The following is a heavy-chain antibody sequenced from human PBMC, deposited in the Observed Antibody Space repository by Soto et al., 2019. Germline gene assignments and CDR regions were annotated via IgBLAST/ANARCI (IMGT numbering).Heavy chain of an antibody. V-gene: IGHV3-23*01. D-gene: IGHD2-8*02. Sequence: GGSLRLSCAASGFICSSYDMSWVRQAPGKGLEWVSTILVDGRTFYVDSVKGRFTISRDSSQNTVYLQMNSLTAGDTALYYCAKETATGGGAFDICGQGTMVTVSS. CDR1: GFICSSYD. CDR2: ILVDGRT. CDR3: AKETATGGGAFDI. J-gene: IGHJ3*02.